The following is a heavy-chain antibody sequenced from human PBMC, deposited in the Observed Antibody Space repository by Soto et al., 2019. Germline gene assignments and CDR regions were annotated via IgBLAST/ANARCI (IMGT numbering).Heavy chain of an antibody. V-gene: IGHV4-39*01. CDR3: ARLFRMDTAMGYFDY. CDR1: GGSISSSSYY. D-gene: IGHD5-18*01. CDR2: IYYSGST. J-gene: IGHJ4*02. Sequence: SETLSLTCTVSGGSISSSSYYWGWIRQPPGKGLEWIGSIYYSGSTYYNPSLKSRVTISVDTSKNQFSLKLSSVTAADTAVYNCARLFRMDTAMGYFDYWGQGTLVTVSS.